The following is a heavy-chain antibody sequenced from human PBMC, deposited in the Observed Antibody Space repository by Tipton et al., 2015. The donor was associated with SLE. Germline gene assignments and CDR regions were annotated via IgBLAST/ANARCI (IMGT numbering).Heavy chain of an antibody. Sequence: TLSLTCNVTGGAIGSHYWSWIRQPPGKELEWIGYVYYSGTTNYNPSLKSRVTISVDTSKNHFSLNLTSVAAADTAVYYCARGSGLGYSSGWSFDYWGQGTLVTVSS. CDR2: VYYSGTT. D-gene: IGHD6-19*01. V-gene: IGHV4-59*11. CDR3: ARGSGLGYSSGWSFDY. J-gene: IGHJ4*02. CDR1: GGAIGSHY.